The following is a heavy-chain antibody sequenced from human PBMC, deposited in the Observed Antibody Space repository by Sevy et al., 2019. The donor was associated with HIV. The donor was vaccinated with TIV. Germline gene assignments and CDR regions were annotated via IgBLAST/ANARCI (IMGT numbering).Heavy chain of an antibody. V-gene: IGHV3-21*01. CDR2: ITSSGSHT. Sequence: GGSLRLSCAASGFTFSSYSMNWVRQAPGKGLEWVSSITSSGSHTYYADSVQGRFTISRDNAKNSLYLQMNSLRAEDTALYTCARWEGSDYYYYGMDVWGQGTTVTVSS. CDR1: GFTFSSYS. CDR3: ARWEGSDYYYYGMDV. D-gene: IGHD6-25*01. J-gene: IGHJ6*02.